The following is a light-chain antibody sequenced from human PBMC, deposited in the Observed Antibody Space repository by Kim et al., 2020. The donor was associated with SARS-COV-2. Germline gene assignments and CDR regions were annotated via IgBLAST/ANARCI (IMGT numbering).Light chain of an antibody. V-gene: IGLV3-19*01. CDR1: SLRSYY. J-gene: IGLJ2*01. CDR2: GKN. Sequence: SSELTQDPAVSVALAQTVRITCQGDSLRSYYATWYQQKPGQAPIVVIYGKNNRPAGIPDRFSGSSSGNTASSTITGTQAGDEADYYCNSRDSNDNVVFGGGTKLTVL. CDR3: NSRDSNDNVV.